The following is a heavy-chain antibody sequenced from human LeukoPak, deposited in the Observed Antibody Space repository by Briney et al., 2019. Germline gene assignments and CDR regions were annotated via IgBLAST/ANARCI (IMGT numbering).Heavy chain of an antibody. J-gene: IGHJ3*02. D-gene: IGHD1-26*01. CDR2: FYYSGST. CDR1: GGSISSYY. CDR3: ARDLGRHDAFDI. Sequence: SGTLSLTCTVSGGSISSYYWSWIRQPPGKGLEWIGYFYYSGSTNYNPSLKSRVTISVDTSKNQFSLKLSSVTAADTAVYYCARDLGRHDAFDIWGQGTMVTVSS. V-gene: IGHV4-59*01.